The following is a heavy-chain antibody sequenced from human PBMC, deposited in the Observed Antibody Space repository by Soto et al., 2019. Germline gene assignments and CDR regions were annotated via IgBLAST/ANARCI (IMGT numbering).Heavy chain of an antibody. CDR3: ARDGNSGSYQPTTFDY. CDR2: INAGNGNT. D-gene: IGHD1-26*01. J-gene: IGHJ4*02. Sequence: VASVKVSCKASGYTFTSYAMHWVRQAPGQRLEWMGWINAGNGNTKYSQKFQGRVTITRDTSASTAYMELSSLRSEDTAVYYCARDGNSGSYQPTTFDYWGQGTLVTVSS. CDR1: GYTFTSYA. V-gene: IGHV1-3*01.